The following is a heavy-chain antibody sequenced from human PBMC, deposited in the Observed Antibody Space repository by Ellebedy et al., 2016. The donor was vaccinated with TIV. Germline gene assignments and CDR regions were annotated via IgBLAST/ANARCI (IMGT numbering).Heavy chain of an antibody. D-gene: IGHD6-13*01. V-gene: IGHV3-7*01. CDR3: AGPAATGTKTFDY. Sequence: GESLKISCAASGFTFSTTGMSWVRQAPGKGLEWVANINQDGSEQAYVDSVKGRFAISRDNAKNSLYLQMNSLRAEDTAVYYCAGPAATGTKTFDYWGQGTLVTVSS. J-gene: IGHJ4*02. CDR1: GFTFSTTG. CDR2: INQDGSEQ.